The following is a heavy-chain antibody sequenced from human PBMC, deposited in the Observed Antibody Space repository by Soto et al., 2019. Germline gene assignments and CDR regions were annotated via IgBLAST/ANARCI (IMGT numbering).Heavy chain of an antibody. V-gene: IGHV3-23*01. CDR3: AKTPPRGIIAAAGIPGY. J-gene: IGHJ4*02. Sequence: GGSLRLSCAASGFTFSSYAMSWVRQAPGKXLEWVSAISGSGGSTYYADSVKGRFTISRDNSKNTLYLQMNSLRAEDTAVYYCAKTPPRGIIAAAGIPGYWGQGPLVTVSS. CDR2: ISGSGGST. CDR1: GFTFSSYA. D-gene: IGHD6-13*01.